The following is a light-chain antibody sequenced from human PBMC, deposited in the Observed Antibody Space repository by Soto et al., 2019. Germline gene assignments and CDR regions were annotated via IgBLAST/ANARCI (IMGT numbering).Light chain of an antibody. Sequence: EIVMTQSPATLSVSPGDGVTLSCRAGQSVRSNSACYQRRPGQAPRLLVYGASTRATAIPARFGGSGSGTEFTLNITSLQSEDIAVYYCQQYDTWLVWTFGQGTKV. V-gene: IGKV3-15*01. CDR1: QSVRSN. CDR3: QQYDTWLVWT. J-gene: IGKJ1*01. CDR2: GAS.